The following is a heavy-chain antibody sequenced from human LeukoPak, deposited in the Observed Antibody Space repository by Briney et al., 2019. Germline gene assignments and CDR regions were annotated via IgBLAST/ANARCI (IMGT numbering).Heavy chain of an antibody. CDR2: INHSGST. CDR1: GGSFSGYY. J-gene: IGHJ5*02. D-gene: IGHD6-19*01. CDR3: APRPSSSGWYEGFDP. V-gene: IGHV4-34*01. Sequence: SETLSLTCAVYGGSFSGYYWSWIRQPPGKGLEWIGEINHSGSTNYNPSLKSRVTISVDTSKNQFSLKLSSVTAADTAMYYCAPRPSSSGWYEGFDPWGQGTLVTVSS.